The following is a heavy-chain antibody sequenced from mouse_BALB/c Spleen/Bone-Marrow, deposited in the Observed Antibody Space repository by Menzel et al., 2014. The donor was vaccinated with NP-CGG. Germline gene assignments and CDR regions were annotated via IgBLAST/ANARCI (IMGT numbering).Heavy chain of an antibody. V-gene: IGHV1-4*01. D-gene: IGHD2-10*02. CDR2: INPSSGYT. J-gene: IGHJ4*01. CDR1: GYTFTSYT. CDR3: AYGNDGYTMDH. Sequence: QVQLKESGAELARPGASVKMSCKASGYTFTSYTMHWVKQRPGQGLEWIGYINPSSGYTNYNQKFKDKATLTADKSSSTAYMQLSSLTSEDSAGYYCAYGNDGYTMDHWGQGTSVTVSS.